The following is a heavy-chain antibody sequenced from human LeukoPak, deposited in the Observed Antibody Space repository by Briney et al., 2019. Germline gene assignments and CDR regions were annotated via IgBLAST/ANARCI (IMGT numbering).Heavy chain of an antibody. J-gene: IGHJ4*02. CDR1: GGSFSGYY. CDR3: ARVDSSGYLLDY. Sequence: SETLSLTCAVYGGSFSGYYWSWIRQPPGKGLEWIGEINHSGSTNYNPSLKSRVTISVDTSKNQFSLKLSSVTAADTAVYYCARVDSSGYLLDYWGQGTLVTVSS. D-gene: IGHD3-22*01. CDR2: INHSGST. V-gene: IGHV4-34*01.